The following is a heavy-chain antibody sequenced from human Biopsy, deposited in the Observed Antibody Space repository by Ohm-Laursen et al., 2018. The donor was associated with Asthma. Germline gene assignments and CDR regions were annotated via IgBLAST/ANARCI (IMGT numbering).Heavy chain of an antibody. D-gene: IGHD2-21*02. Sequence: TLSLTCTVSGGSLNNFYWSWIRQPPGKGLESIGHVYYSGSTNYNPSLKSRITISIDASKNQLSLKLTSVTAADAAVYYCARGVDRVTGLLDHFDSWGQGTLVTVSS. J-gene: IGHJ4*02. CDR3: ARGVDRVTGLLDHFDS. CDR2: VYYSGST. V-gene: IGHV4-59*01. CDR1: GGSLNNFY.